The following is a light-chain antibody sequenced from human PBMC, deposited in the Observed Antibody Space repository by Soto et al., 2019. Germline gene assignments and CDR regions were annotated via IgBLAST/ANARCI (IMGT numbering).Light chain of an antibody. CDR2: SNH. J-gene: IGLJ1*01. V-gene: IGLV1-44*01. CDR1: ISKIGSNT. CDR3: ATWDDSLNALYV. Sequence: QALRTLPPSASGTPGQRFTISCSGSISKIGSNTVNWYQQLTGTAPKPLMYSNHQRPSWVPDRFSGSKSGTSASLAINGLQSEDEADYYCATWDDSLNALYVFGTGTKVTV.